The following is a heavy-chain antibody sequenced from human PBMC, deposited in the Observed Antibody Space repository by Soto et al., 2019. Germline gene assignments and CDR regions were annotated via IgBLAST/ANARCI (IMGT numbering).Heavy chain of an antibody. CDR1: GYNFTTFW. CDR3: ERLGFPGAIYFDS. V-gene: IGHV5-51*01. Sequence: GESLKISCKGSGYNFTTFWIGWVRQMPGKGLEWMGIIYPGDSETKYSPDFEGQVTISADRSTNTAYLQWRSLRASDTAMYYCERLGFPGAIYFDSWGLGTLVPVSS. J-gene: IGHJ4*02. CDR2: IYPGDSET.